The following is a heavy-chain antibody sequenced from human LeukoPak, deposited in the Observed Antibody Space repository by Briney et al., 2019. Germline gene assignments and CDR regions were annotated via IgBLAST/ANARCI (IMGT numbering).Heavy chain of an antibody. V-gene: IGHV3-21*01. J-gene: IGHJ4*02. CDR3: ARAYCSGGSCYPFDY. Sequence: GSLRLSCAASGFTFSSYAVSWFRQAPGKGLEWVSSINSSSSYIYYADSVKGRFTISRDTAKNSLYLQMNSLRAEDTAVYYCARAYCSGGSCYPFDYWGQGTLVTVSS. D-gene: IGHD2-15*01. CDR2: INSSSSYI. CDR1: GFTFSSYA.